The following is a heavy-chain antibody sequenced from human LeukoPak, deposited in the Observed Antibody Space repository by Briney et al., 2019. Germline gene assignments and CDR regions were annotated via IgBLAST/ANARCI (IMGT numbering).Heavy chain of an antibody. V-gene: IGHV3-21*01. J-gene: IGHJ4*02. D-gene: IGHD4-11*01. CDR1: GFTFSSYS. CDR2: ISSSSSYI. CDR3: ARSMTTVSRFDY. Sequence: GGSLRLSCAASGFTFSSYSMNWVRQAPGKGLEWVSSISSSSSYIYYADSVKGRFTISRGNAKNSLYLQMNSLRAEDTAVYYCARSMTTVSRFDYWGQGTLVTVSS.